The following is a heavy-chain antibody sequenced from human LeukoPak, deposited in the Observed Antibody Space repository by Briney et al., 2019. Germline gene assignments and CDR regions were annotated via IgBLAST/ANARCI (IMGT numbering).Heavy chain of an antibody. J-gene: IGHJ5*02. CDR2: IYYSGST. CDR1: GGSISSSSYY. Sequence: SETLSLTCTVSGGSISSSSYYWGWIRQPPGKGLEWIGSIYYSGSTYYNPSLKSRVTISVGTSKNQFSLKLSSVTAADTAVYYCARSWAYSSGWFDPWGQGTLVTVSS. V-gene: IGHV4-39*01. D-gene: IGHD6-19*01. CDR3: ARSWAYSSGWFDP.